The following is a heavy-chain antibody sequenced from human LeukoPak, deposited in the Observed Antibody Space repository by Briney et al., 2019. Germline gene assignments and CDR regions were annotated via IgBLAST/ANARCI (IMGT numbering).Heavy chain of an antibody. CDR3: ARGLVEVWDLHWGFDY. V-gene: IGHV3-64*01. Sequence: GGSLRLSCAASGFTLSMYAMHWVRHAPGKCLECVSAISSNGCNTYYAHSVKGRFSISRDNSKNTLYLQMDSLRGEDMAVYYCARGLVEVWDLHWGFDYWGQGTPVTVSS. CDR1: GFTLSMYA. CDR2: ISSNGCNT. D-gene: IGHD1-26*01. J-gene: IGHJ4*02.